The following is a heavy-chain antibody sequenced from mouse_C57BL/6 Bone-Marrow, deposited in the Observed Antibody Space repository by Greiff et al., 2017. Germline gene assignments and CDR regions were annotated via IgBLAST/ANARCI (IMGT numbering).Heavy chain of an antibody. D-gene: IGHD2-3*01. J-gene: IGHJ4*01. V-gene: IGHV12-3*01. Sequence: QVQLKQSGPGLVKPSQSLFLTCSITGFPITSGYYWIWIRQSPGKPLEWMGYITHSGETFYNPSLQSPISITRETSKNQFFLQLNSVTTEDTAMYYCAGGWLLLAMDYWGQGTSGTVSS. CDR1: GFPITSGYY. CDR3: AGGWLLLAMDY. CDR2: ITHSGET.